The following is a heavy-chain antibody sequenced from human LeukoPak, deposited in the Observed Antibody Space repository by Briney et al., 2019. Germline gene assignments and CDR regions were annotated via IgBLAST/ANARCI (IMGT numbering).Heavy chain of an antibody. J-gene: IGHJ6*03. D-gene: IGHD4-17*01. CDR1: GYTFTSYD. CDR2: MNPNSGNT. V-gene: IGHV1-8*01. CDR3: ARAVTKRYYYYYMDV. Sequence: ASVKVSCKASGYTFTSYDINWVRQATGQGLEWMGWMNPNSGNTGYAQKFQGRVTMTRNTSISTAYMELSSLRSEDTAMYYCARAVTKRYYYYYMDVWGKGTTVTVSS.